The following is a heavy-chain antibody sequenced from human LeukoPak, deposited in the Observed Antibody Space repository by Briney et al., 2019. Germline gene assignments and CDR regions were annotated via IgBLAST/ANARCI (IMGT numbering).Heavy chain of an antibody. J-gene: IGHJ4*02. V-gene: IGHV4-34*01. Sequence: SETLSLTCAVYGGSFIGYYWSWIRQPPGKELEGIGEINHSGSTNYNPSLKSRVTISVDTSKNQFSLKLSSVTAADTAVYYCARGPGYSSSWFAEADDYWGQGTLVTVSS. D-gene: IGHD6-13*01. CDR3: ARGPGYSSSWFAEADDY. CDR2: INHSGST. CDR1: GGSFIGYY.